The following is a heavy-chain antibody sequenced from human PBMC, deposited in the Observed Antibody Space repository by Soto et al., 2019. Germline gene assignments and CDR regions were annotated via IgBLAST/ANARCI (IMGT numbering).Heavy chain of an antibody. CDR1: GFTFSSYG. V-gene: IGHV3-30*18. J-gene: IGHJ4*02. D-gene: IGHD3-22*01. CDR3: AKDARGDSSGYGVGRLDY. Sequence: QVQLVESGGGVVQPGRSLRLSCAASGFTFSSYGMHWVRQAPGKGLEWVAVISDDGSNKYYADSVKGRLTISRDKSKNTLYLQMNSLRAEDTAVYYCAKDARGDSSGYGVGRLDYWGQGTLVTVSS. CDR2: ISDDGSNK.